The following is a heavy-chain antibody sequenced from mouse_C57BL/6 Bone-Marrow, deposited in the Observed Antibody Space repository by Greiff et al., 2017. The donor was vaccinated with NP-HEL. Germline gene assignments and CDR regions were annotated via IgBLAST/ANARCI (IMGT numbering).Heavy chain of an antibody. CDR1: GYTFTDYE. D-gene: IGHD1-1*01. J-gene: IGHJ3*01. Sequence: QVQLKESGAELVRPGASVTLSCKASGYTFTDYEMHWVKQTPVHGLEWIGAIDPETGGTAYNQKFKGKAILTADKSSSTAYMVLRSLTSEDSAVYYCTRMVVDAYWGQGTLVTVSA. CDR2: IDPETGGT. V-gene: IGHV1-15*01. CDR3: TRMVVDAY.